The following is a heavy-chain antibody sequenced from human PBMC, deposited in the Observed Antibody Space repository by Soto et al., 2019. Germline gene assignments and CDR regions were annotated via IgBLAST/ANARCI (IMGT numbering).Heavy chain of an antibody. D-gene: IGHD4-17*01. CDR3: ARDREADYGGAFDY. J-gene: IGHJ4*02. V-gene: IGHV1-2*02. CDR2: INPNSGGT. Sequence: QVQLVQSGAEVKKPGASVKVSCKASGYTFTGYYMHWVRQAPGQGLEWMGWINPNSGGTNYAQKCQGGVTMTGDTSISTAYMELSRLRSDDTAVYYCARDREADYGGAFDYWGQGTLVTVSS. CDR1: GYTFTGYY.